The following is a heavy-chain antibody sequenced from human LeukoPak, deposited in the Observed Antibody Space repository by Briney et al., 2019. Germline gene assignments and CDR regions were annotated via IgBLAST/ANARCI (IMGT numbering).Heavy chain of an antibody. Sequence: GGSLRLSCAAPGFTFSSYSMNWVRQAPGKGLEWVSYISSSSSTIYYADSVKGRFTISRDNAKNSLYLQMNSLRAEDTAVYYCARGGVTIGYWGQGTLVTVSS. CDR2: ISSSSSTI. V-gene: IGHV3-48*04. CDR1: GFTFSSYS. J-gene: IGHJ4*02. CDR3: ARGGVTIGY. D-gene: IGHD4-17*01.